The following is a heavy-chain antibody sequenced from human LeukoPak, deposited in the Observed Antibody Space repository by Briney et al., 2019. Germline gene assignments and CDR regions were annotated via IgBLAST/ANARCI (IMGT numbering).Heavy chain of an antibody. V-gene: IGHV3-53*01. D-gene: IGHD3-22*01. CDR3: ARDRGFYDTSPPD. CDR1: GFTVSNNY. Sequence: GGSLRLSCAAPGFTVSNNYLSWVRQAPGKGLEWVSVIYTDGSTYYAGSVKGRFTISRDNSKNTLYLQMSSLRAEDTAVYYCARDRGFYDTSPPDWGQGTLVTVSS. J-gene: IGHJ4*02. CDR2: IYTDGST.